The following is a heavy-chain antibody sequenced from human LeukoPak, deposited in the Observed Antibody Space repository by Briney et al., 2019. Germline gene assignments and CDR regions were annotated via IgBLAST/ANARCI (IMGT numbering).Heavy chain of an antibody. CDR2: ISSSSSTI. CDR1: GFTFSSYS. J-gene: IGHJ1*01. V-gene: IGHV3-48*01. CDR3: TSWGDTTAEYFQR. Sequence: GGSLRLSCAASGFTFSSYSMNWVRQAPGKGLEWVSYISSSSSTIYYADSVKGRFTISRDNAQNSMYLQMNSLRVEDTAVYYCTSWGDTTAEYFQRWGQGTLVTVSS. D-gene: IGHD2-21*02.